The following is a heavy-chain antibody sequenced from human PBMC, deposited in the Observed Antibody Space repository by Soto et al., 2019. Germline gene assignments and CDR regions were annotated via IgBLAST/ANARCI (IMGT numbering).Heavy chain of an antibody. CDR1: GDSTSTYS. D-gene: IGHD5-18*01. V-gene: IGHV4-4*07. CDR2: IYTTGSS. J-gene: IGHJ4*02. Sequence: QVQLQESGPGLVKPSETLSLTCTFSGDSTSTYSRNWIRQPAGKGLEWIGRIYTTGSSNYNPSLESRIAISVDTSKNQFFLKLSSVTAADTAVYYCARAAYNYGPFDSWGQGTLVTVSS. CDR3: ARAAYNYGPFDS.